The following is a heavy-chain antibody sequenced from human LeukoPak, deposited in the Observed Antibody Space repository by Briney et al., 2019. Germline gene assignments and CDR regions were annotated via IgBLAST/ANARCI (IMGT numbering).Heavy chain of an antibody. CDR3: ARAPMVRGVIPYYYYMDV. V-gene: IGHV1-18*01. CDR1: GYTFTSYG. Sequence: ASVKVSCKASGYTFTSYGISWVRQAPGQGLEWMGWISAYNGNTNYAQKLQGRVTMTTDTSTSTAYMELRSLRSDDTAVYYCARAPMVRGVIPYYYYMDVWGKGTTVTISS. J-gene: IGHJ6*03. D-gene: IGHD3-10*01. CDR2: ISAYNGNT.